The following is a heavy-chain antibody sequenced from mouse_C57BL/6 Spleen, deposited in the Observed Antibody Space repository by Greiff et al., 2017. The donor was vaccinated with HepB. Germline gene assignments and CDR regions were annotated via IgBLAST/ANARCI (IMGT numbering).Heavy chain of an antibody. D-gene: IGHD2-4*01. J-gene: IGHJ2*01. CDR1: GYTFTDYY. CDR3: ARGYYDYPYFDY. Sequence: EVQLQQSGPELVKPGASVKISCKASGYTFTDYYMNWVKQSHGKSLEWIGDINPNNGGTSYNQKFKGKATLTVDKSSSTAYMELRSLTSEDSAVYYCARGYYDYPYFDYWGQGTTLTVSS. V-gene: IGHV1-26*01. CDR2: INPNNGGT.